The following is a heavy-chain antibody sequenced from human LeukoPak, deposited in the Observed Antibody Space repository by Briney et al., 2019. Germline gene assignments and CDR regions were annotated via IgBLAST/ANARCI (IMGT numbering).Heavy chain of an antibody. Sequence: GSPRLSCAASGFIFSSYTMHWVRQAPGEGLEWMAVISYDGSSKYYADSVKGRFTISRDNSKNTLYLQMSSLRVEDTAVNYCARELTAMVDYWGQGTLVTVSS. V-gene: IGHV3-30-3*01. CDR2: ISYDGSSK. D-gene: IGHD5-18*01. CDR3: ARELTAMVDY. J-gene: IGHJ4*02. CDR1: GFIFSSYT.